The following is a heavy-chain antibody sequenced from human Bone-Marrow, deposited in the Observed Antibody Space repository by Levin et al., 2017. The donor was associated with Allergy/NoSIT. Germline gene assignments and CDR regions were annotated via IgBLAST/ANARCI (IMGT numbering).Heavy chain of an antibody. CDR3: ARGSIAAAGGLC. D-gene: IGHD6-13*01. J-gene: IGHJ4*02. CDR1: GGSISSGDYY. Sequence: SETLSLTCTVSGGSISSGDYYWSWIRQPPGKGLEWIGYIYYSGSTYYNPSLKSRVTISVDTSKNQFSLKLSSVTAADTAGYYCARGSIAAAGGLCWGQGTLVTVSS. CDR2: IYYSGST. V-gene: IGHV4-30-4*01.